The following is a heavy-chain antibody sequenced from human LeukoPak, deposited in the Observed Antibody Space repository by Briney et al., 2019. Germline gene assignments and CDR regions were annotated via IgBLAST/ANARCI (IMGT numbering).Heavy chain of an antibody. V-gene: IGHV2-5*02. J-gene: IGHJ4*02. CDR2: IYWDDDK. Sequence: ESGPTLVKPTQTLTLTCAFSGFSLSTSGVGVGWIRQPPGKALEWLALIYWDDDKRYSPSLKSRLTITKDTSKNQVVLTMTNMDPVDTATYYCAHLLNLNLYYQPLPTDRAYFDYWGQGTLVTVSS. CDR3: AHLLNLNLYYQPLPTDRAYFDY. D-gene: IGHD1-26*01. CDR1: GFSLSTSGVG.